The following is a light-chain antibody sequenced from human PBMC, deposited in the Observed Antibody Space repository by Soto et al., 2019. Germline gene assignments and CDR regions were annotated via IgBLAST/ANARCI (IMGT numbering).Light chain of an antibody. CDR1: SSDVGSYNL. J-gene: IGLJ2*01. CDR3: WSYAGRRTFEV. CDR2: KGN. V-gene: IGLV2-23*03. Sequence: QSALTQPASVSGSPGQSITISCTGSSSDVGSYNLVSWYQQYPGKAPKLMIFKGNKRPSGVSNRFSASKSGNTASLTISGLQAEDEADYYCWSYAGRRTFEVFGGGTKVTVL.